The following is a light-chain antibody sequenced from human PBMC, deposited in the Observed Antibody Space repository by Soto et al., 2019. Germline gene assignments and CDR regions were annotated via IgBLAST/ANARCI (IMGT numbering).Light chain of an antibody. J-gene: IGKJ5*01. CDR1: QSVGST. Sequence: EIVMTQSPATLSVSPGERATLSCRASQSVGSTLAWYQQKVGQAPRLLIYGASTRATGIPARFSGSGSGTDFTLTISSLEPEDFAVYYCQQRSNWPPTFGQGTRLEIK. CDR3: QQRSNWPPT. V-gene: IGKV3-15*01. CDR2: GAS.